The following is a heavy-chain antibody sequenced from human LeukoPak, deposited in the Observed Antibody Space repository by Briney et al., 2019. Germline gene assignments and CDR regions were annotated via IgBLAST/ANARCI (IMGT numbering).Heavy chain of an antibody. CDR1: GYTFTGYY. J-gene: IGHJ6*03. Sequence: ASVKVSCKASGYTFTGYYMHWVRQAPGQGLEWMGWINPNSGGTNYAQKFQGRVTMTRDTSISTAYMELSRLRSDDTAVYYCARGWSGSYYSHYYYYMDGWGKGTTVTVSS. CDR3: ARGWSGSYYSHYYYYMDG. D-gene: IGHD1-26*01. V-gene: IGHV1-2*02. CDR2: INPNSGGT.